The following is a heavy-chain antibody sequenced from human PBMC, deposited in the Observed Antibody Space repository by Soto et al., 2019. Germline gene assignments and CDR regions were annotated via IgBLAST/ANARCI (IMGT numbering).Heavy chain of an antibody. J-gene: IGHJ4*02. V-gene: IGHV1-69*06. CDR2: IIPIFGTA. Sequence: QVQLVQSGAEVKKPGSSVKVSCKASGGTFSSYAISWVRQAPGQGLEWMGGIIPIFGTANYAQKFQGRVTITGNKSTSKALMEVRRLKDEDKGVYYCATRGGGTYYYDSSGYYYEYYFDYWGQGTLVTVSS. CDR3: ATRGGGTYYYDSSGYYYEYYFDY. D-gene: IGHD3-22*01. CDR1: GGTFSSYA.